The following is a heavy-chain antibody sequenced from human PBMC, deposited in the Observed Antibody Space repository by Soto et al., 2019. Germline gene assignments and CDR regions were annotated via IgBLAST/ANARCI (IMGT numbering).Heavy chain of an antibody. CDR1: GFTFSSYG. Sequence: GGSLRLSCAASGFTFSSYGMHWVRQAPGKGLEWVAVISYDGSNKYYADSVKGRFTISRDNSKNTMYLQMNSLRAEDTAVYYCAKDLRGSGEGYYFDYWGQGTLVTVSS. D-gene: IGHD3-16*01. V-gene: IGHV3-30*18. CDR2: ISYDGSNK. J-gene: IGHJ4*02. CDR3: AKDLRGSGEGYYFDY.